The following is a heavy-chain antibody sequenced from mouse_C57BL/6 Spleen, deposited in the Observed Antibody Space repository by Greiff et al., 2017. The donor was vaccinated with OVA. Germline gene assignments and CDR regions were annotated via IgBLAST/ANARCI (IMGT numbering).Heavy chain of an antibody. D-gene: IGHD2-4*01. CDR1: GYSFTSYY. Sequence: VQLQQSGPELVKPGASVKISCKASGYSFTSYYIHWVKQRPGQGLEWIGWIYPGSGNTKYNEKFKGKATLTADTSSSTAYMQLSSLTSEDSAVYYCAREGDYDEDYAMDYWGQGTSVTVSS. CDR3: AREGDYDEDYAMDY. V-gene: IGHV1-66*01. J-gene: IGHJ4*01. CDR2: IYPGSGNT.